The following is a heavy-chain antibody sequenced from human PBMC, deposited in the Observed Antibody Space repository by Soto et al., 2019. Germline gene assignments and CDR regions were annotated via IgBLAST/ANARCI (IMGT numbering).Heavy chain of an antibody. CDR2: ISYDGSNK. CDR3: AKPSLGGGYSNGMDV. Sequence: SLILSCAASGFTFSSYCMHWVRQAPGKGLEWVAVISYDGSNKYYADSVKGRFTISRDNSKNTLYLQMNSLRAEDTAVYYCAKPSLGGGYSNGMDVWGQGTTVTV. V-gene: IGHV3-30*18. D-gene: IGHD4-4*01. J-gene: IGHJ6*02. CDR1: GFTFSSYC.